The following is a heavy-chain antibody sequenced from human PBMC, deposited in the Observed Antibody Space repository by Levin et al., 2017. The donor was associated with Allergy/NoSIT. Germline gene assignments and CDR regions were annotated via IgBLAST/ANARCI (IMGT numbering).Heavy chain of an antibody. CDR1: GYTFTDYY. Sequence: GESLKISCKAAGYTFTDYYMHWVRQAPGQGLEWMGWVNCNSGDTHYAQKFQGRVTMTRDTSITTAYIELSSLRSDDTALYYCARNDYGDYVQNFDYWGQGTLVTVSS. D-gene: IGHD4-17*01. CDR3: ARNDYGDYVQNFDY. CDR2: VNCNSGDT. J-gene: IGHJ4*02. V-gene: IGHV1-2*02.